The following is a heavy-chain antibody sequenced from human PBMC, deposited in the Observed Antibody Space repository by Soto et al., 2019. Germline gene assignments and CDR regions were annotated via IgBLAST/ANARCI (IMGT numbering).Heavy chain of an antibody. Sequence: AGSLSLSCAASGFTFSGYAMSWVRQAPGKGRGRVSAIRGSGGSTYYAGSVKGRFTITRDNSKNTVSLQLNSLRAEDTALYYCANAGQFDSWGQGTLVTVSS. V-gene: IGHV3-23*01. CDR2: IRGSGGST. J-gene: IGHJ4*02. CDR3: ANAGQFDS. CDR1: GFTFSGYA.